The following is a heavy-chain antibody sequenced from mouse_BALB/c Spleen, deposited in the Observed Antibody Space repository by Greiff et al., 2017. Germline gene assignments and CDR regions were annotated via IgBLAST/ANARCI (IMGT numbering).Heavy chain of an antibody. Sequence: EVQRVESGGGLVKPGGSLKLSCAASGFTFSSYAMSWVRQTPEKRLEWVASISSAGSTYYPDSVKGRFTISRDNARNILYLQMSSLRSEDTAMYYCAREGYYYGSTWYFDVWGAGTTVTVSS. D-gene: IGHD1-1*01. V-gene: IGHV5-6-5*01. CDR3: AREGYYYGSTWYFDV. J-gene: IGHJ1*01. CDR1: GFTFSSYA. CDR2: ISSAGST.